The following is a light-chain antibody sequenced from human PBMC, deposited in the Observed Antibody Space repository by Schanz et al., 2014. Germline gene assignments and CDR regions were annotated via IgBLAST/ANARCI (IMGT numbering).Light chain of an antibody. Sequence: QSVLTQPPSASGPPGQRVTIPCSGSSSNIGSNTVNWYQQLPGTAPKLLIYSNNQRPSGVPDRFSGSKSGTSASLAISGLQSEDEADYYCSSYAGGPWVFGGGTKLTVL. V-gene: IGLV1-44*01. CDR1: SSNIGSNT. CDR2: SNN. J-gene: IGLJ3*02. CDR3: SSYAGGPWV.